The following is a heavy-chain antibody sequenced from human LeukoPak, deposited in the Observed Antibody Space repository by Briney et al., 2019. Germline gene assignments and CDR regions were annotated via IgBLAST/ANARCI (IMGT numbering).Heavy chain of an antibody. CDR2: ISGGGRST. Sequence: GGSLRLSCAASGFTFSSYTMSWVRQAPGKGLEWVSTISGGGRSTDYADSVKGQFTISRDNSKNTLYLQMNSLRAEDTAVYYCARERYFDYWGQGTLVTVSS. CDR3: ARERYFDY. J-gene: IGHJ4*02. V-gene: IGHV3-23*01. CDR1: GFTFSSYT.